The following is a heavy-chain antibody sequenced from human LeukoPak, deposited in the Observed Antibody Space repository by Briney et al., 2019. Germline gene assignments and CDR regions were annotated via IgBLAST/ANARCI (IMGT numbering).Heavy chain of an antibody. D-gene: IGHD1-26*01. CDR3: ATDRNSGKYYDY. V-gene: IGHV3-33*08. Sequence: GGSLRLSCAASGFIFRNYGMHWVRQAPGKGLEWVAVIWYDGSNKYYADSVKGGFTISRDNSKDTLYLQMNSLRAEDTAVYYCATDRNSGKYYDYWGQGTLVTVSS. CDR2: IWYDGSNK. CDR1: GFIFRNYG. J-gene: IGHJ4*02.